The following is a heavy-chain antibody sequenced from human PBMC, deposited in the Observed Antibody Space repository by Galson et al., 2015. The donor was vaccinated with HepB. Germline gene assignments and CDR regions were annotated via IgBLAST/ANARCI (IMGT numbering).Heavy chain of an antibody. J-gene: IGHJ3*02. D-gene: IGHD3-16*02. Sequence: SVKVSCKASGGTFSSYAISWVRQAPGQGPEWMGRIIPILGIANYAQKFQGRVTITADKSTSTAYMELSSLRSEDTAVYYCARDLRRIVRAFDIWGQGTMVTVSS. CDR3: ARDLRRIVRAFDI. CDR1: GGTFSSYA. V-gene: IGHV1-69*04. CDR2: IIPILGIA.